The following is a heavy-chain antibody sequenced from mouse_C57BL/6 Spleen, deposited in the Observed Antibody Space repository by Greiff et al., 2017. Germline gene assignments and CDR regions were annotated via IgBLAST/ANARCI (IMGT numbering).Heavy chain of an antibody. CDR1: GYSITSGYY. J-gene: IGHJ2*01. V-gene: IGHV3-6*01. Sequence: VQLKESGPGLVKPSQSLSLTCSVTGYSITSGYYWNWIRQFPGNKLEWMGYISYDGSNNYNPSLKNRISITRDTSKNQFFLKLNSVTTEDTATYYCARWMVTTDYWGQGTTLTVSS. D-gene: IGHD2-2*01. CDR2: ISYDGSN. CDR3: ARWMVTTDY.